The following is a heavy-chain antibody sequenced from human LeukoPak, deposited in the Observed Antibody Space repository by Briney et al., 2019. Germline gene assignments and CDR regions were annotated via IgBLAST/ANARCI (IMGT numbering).Heavy chain of an antibody. CDR3: TRAVAADDFSPGY. V-gene: IGHV3-21*01. Sequence: PGGSLRLSCVAFGFTFSSYSMNWVRQAPGKGLEWVSCISSTSRYIYYADSVKGRFTISRDNAKNSVYLQINSLRAEDTAVYYCTRAVAADDFSPGYWGQGTLVTVSS. D-gene: IGHD3/OR15-3a*01. J-gene: IGHJ4*02. CDR2: ISSTSRYI. CDR1: GFTFSSYS.